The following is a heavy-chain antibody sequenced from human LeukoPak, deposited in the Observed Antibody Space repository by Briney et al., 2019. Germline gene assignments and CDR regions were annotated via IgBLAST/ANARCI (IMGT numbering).Heavy chain of an antibody. CDR2: TYYRSSWYI. CDR1: GDSASSNTAA. J-gene: IGHJ3*01. D-gene: IGHD3-10*01. CDR3: VRDGPGGGSFDV. Sequence: SQTLSLTCDISGDSASSNTAAWNWIRQSPSRGLEWLGRTYYRSSWYIDYALSVKSRMTINSDTSKNKVSLQLNSVTPEDTALYYCVRDGPGGGSFDVWGQGTMLTVSS. V-gene: IGHV6-1*01.